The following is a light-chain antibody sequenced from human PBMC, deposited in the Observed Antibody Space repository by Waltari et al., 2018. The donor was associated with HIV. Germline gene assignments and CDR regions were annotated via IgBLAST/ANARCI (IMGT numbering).Light chain of an antibody. V-gene: IGLV1-47*01. CDR2: RNN. Sequence: QSVLTQPPSASGTPGQRVTISCSGSSSDIGSYYVYWFQQLPGTAPKLLIYRNNQRPSGVPDRFSGSKSGTSASLAISGLQSDDETTYYCATWDGSLNGPVFGGGTKLTVL. CDR1: SSDIGSYY. J-gene: IGLJ2*01. CDR3: ATWDGSLNGPV.